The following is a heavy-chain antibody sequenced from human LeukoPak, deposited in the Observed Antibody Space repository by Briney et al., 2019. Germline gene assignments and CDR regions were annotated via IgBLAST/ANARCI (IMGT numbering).Heavy chain of an antibody. Sequence: GGSLRLSCAASGFTFSSYAMHWVRQAPGKGLEWVAVISYDGSNKYYADSVKGRFTISRDNSKNTLYLQMNSLRAEDTAVYYCARELDSSGYDYGMDVWGQGTTVTVSS. CDR2: ISYDGSNK. D-gene: IGHD3-22*01. J-gene: IGHJ6*02. V-gene: IGHV3-30*04. CDR1: GFTFSSYA. CDR3: ARELDSSGYDYGMDV.